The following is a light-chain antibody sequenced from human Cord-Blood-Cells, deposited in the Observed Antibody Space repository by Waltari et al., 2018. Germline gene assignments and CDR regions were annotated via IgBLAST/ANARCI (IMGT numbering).Light chain of an antibody. Sequence: ELVLTQYPATLYLSPGERATLSCRASQSVSSYLAWYQQKPGQAPRLLIYDASNRATGIPARFSGSGSGTDFTLTISSLEPEDFAVYYCQQRSNWPLTFGGGTKVEIK. CDR3: QQRSNWPLT. J-gene: IGKJ4*01. V-gene: IGKV3-11*01. CDR1: QSVSSY. CDR2: DAS.